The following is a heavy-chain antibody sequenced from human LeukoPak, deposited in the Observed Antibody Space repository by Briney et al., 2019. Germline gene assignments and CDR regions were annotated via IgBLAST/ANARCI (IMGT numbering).Heavy chain of an antibody. Sequence: SETLSLTCIVSGDSLRSYYWNWIRQAPGKALEWIGHIHNNGDIAYNFSLKSRVTISMDTSKNQSSLKLSSVTAADTAVYYCGRWGYFDSGNYFVVDYWGQGTVVTVSS. CDR3: GRWGYFDSGNYFVVDY. J-gene: IGHJ4*02. V-gene: IGHV4-59*01. CDR2: IHNNGDI. CDR1: GDSLRSYY. D-gene: IGHD3-22*01.